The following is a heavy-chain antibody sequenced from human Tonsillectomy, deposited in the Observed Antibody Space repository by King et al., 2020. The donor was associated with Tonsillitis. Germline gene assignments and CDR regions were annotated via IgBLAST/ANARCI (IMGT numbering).Heavy chain of an antibody. CDR3: ARDGDSSGWYVGFDY. J-gene: IGHJ4*02. Sequence: VQLVESGGGLVQPGGSLRLSCAASEFTFSSYWMSWVRQAPGKGLEWVANIKQDGSEKYYVDSVKGRFTISRDTAKNSLYLQMSSLSAEDTAVYYCARDGDSSGWYVGFDYWGQGTLVTVSS. CDR1: EFTFSSYW. D-gene: IGHD6-13*01. CDR2: IKQDGSEK. V-gene: IGHV3-7*03.